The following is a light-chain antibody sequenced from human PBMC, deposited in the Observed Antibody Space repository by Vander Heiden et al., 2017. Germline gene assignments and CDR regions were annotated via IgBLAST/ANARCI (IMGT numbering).Light chain of an antibody. CDR2: DAS. CDR3: QQRSNWPLT. CDR1: RSVSSY. V-gene: IGKV3-11*01. J-gene: IGKJ4*01. Sequence: EIALTQSPATLSLSPGERATLSCRASRSVSSYLAWYQQKPGQAPRLLIYDASNRATGIPARFSGSGSGTDFTLTISSLEPEDFAVYYCQQRSNWPLTFGGGTKVEIK.